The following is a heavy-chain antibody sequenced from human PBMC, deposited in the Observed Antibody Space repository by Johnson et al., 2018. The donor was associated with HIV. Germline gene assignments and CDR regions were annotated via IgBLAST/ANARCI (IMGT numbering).Heavy chain of an antibody. D-gene: IGHD6-13*01. CDR3: AREPSIAAAGGDGAFDI. Sequence: VQLVESGGGLIQPGGSLRLSCAVFGFTVSRNYMSWVRQAPGKGMEWVSVIHSGGSTYYADSVKGRFTISRDNSKNTLYLQMNSLRAEDTAVYYCAREPSIAAAGGDGAFDIWGRGTMLTVSS. J-gene: IGHJ3*02. CDR2: IHSGGST. CDR1: GFTVSRNY. V-gene: IGHV3-66*03.